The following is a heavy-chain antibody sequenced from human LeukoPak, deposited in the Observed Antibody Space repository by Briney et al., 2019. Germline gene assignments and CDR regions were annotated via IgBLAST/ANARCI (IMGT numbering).Heavy chain of an antibody. D-gene: IGHD1-26*01. Sequence: GGSPRLSCAASGFTFSDYYMSWIRQAPGKGLEWVSYISSSGSTIYYADSVKGRFTISRDNAKNSLYLQMNSLRVEDTAVYYCARDPYSGSYGPYYYYYMDVWGKGTTVTISS. CDR2: ISSSGSTI. J-gene: IGHJ6*03. V-gene: IGHV3-11*04. CDR1: GFTFSDYY. CDR3: ARDPYSGSYGPYYYYYMDV.